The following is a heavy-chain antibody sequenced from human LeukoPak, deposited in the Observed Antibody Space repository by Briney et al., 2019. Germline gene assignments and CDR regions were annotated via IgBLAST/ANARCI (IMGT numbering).Heavy chain of an antibody. CDR2: IVGDGSYT. Sequence: GGSLRLSCAASRFTFKSYWMHWVRQAPGKGLVWVSRIVGDGSYTNYADSVKGRFTISRDNAKNTLFLQMNSLRAEDTAVYYCERGSNYYLDYWGQGTLDTASS. V-gene: IGHV3-74*01. CDR1: RFTFKSYW. D-gene: IGHD6-13*01. J-gene: IGHJ4*02. CDR3: ERGSNYYLDY.